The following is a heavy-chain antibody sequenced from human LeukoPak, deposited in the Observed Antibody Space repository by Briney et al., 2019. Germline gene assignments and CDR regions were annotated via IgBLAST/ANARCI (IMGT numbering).Heavy chain of an antibody. CDR2: IRYDGTNK. D-gene: IGHD6-25*01. Sequence: GGSLRLSCAASAFTFSSYAMHWVRQAPGKGLEWVAFIRYDGTNKNYADSVKGRFTISRDNSKNTLNLQMSSLRGEDTAVYYCARLDRGINAAHFDYWGQGTLVTVSS. J-gene: IGHJ4*02. CDR3: ARLDRGINAAHFDY. CDR1: AFTFSSYA. V-gene: IGHV3-30*02.